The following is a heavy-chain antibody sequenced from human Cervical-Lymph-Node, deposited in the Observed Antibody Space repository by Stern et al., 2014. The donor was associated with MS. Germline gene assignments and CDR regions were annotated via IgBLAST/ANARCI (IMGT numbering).Heavy chain of an antibody. D-gene: IGHD6-6*01. Sequence: QVQLGQSGAEVKKPGSSVKVSCKASGGTFSRYAISWVRQAPGQGLEWMGGTIPIFGTANYAQKFQGRVTITADESTSTAYMELSSLRSEDTAVYYCARETRASMRYYYGMDVWGQGTTVTVSS. J-gene: IGHJ6*02. CDR2: TIPIFGTA. CDR3: ARETRASMRYYYGMDV. V-gene: IGHV1-69*01. CDR1: GGTFSRYA.